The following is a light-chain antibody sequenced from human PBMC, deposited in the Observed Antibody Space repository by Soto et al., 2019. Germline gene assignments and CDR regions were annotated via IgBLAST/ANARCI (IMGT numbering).Light chain of an antibody. CDR1: QSVNIN. CDR2: HTS. J-gene: IGKJ1*01. Sequence: EIVMTQSPATLSVSPGERATLSCRASQSVNINLAWYQQKPGQAPRLLIYHTSTRATGIPARFSGSGSGTEFTLTINSLQSEDFAVYYCQQYNDWPRTFGQGTKVDFK. V-gene: IGKV3-15*01. CDR3: QQYNDWPRT.